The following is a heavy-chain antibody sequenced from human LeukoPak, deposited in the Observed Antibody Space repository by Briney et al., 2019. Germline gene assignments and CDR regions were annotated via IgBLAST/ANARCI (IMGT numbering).Heavy chain of an antibody. V-gene: IGHV4-39*02. D-gene: IGHD3-22*01. CDR1: GGSISSSSYY. Sequence: KASETLSLTCTVSGGSISSSSYYWGWIRQPPGKGLEWTGSIYYSGSTYYNPSLKSRVTISVDTSKNQFSLKLSSVTAADTAVYYCARDLDYYDSSGYYYNSAFDIWGQGTMVTVSS. CDR3: ARDLDYYDSSGYYYNSAFDI. J-gene: IGHJ3*02. CDR2: IYYSGST.